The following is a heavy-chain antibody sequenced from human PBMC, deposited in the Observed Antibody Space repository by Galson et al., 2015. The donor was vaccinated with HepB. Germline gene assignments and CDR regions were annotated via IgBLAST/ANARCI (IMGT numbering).Heavy chain of an antibody. D-gene: IGHD2-2*02. Sequence: SLRLSCAASGFTFSSYSMNWVRQAPGKGLEWISYISSSSSTIYYADSVKGRFTISRDNAKKSLYLQMNSLRDEDTAVYYCARVSCLPYLCIVVVPAAIRDYYYYGMDVWGQGTTVTVSS. CDR3: ARVSCLPYLCIVVVPAAIRDYYYYGMDV. V-gene: IGHV3-48*02. CDR1: GFTFSSYS. CDR2: ISSSSSTI. J-gene: IGHJ6*02.